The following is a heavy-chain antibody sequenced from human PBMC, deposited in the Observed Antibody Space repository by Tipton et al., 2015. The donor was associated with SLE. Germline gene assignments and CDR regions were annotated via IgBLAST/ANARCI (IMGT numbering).Heavy chain of an antibody. V-gene: IGHV4-39*07. CDR1: GGSISSSSYY. Sequence: TLSLTCTVSGGSISSSSYYWGWIRQPPEKGLEWIGNIYYSGITYHNPSLKSRVTISVDTSKNQFSLKLSSVTAADTAVYYCASRPTVSTRSGHYYYGMDVWGQGTKVTVSS. D-gene: IGHD4-11*01. CDR3: ASRPTVSTRSGHYYYGMDV. CDR2: IYYSGIT. J-gene: IGHJ6*02.